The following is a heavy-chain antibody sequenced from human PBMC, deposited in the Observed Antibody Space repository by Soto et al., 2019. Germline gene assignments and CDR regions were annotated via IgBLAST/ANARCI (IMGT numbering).Heavy chain of an antibody. D-gene: IGHD3-3*01. J-gene: IGHJ3*02. Sequence: QVQLQQSGPGLVKPSQTLSLTCAISVDSVSSNSVAWNWIRQSPSRGLEWLGRTYYRSKWYNDYGVTVKGRITIKPDASRNQFSLQLNSVTPEDTAVYYCARGRFNAFGIWGQGTMVTVSS. V-gene: IGHV6-1*01. CDR3: ARGRFNAFGI. CDR2: TYYRSKWYN. CDR1: VDSVSSNSVA.